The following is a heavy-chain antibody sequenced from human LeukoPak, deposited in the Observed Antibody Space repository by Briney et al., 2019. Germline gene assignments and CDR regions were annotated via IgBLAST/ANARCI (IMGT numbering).Heavy chain of an antibody. Sequence: GGSLRLSCAASGFTFSSYSMNWVRQAPGKGLEWVSPISSSSRHIYYADSVKGRFTIFRDDAKNSLFLQMDSLRVEDTAMYYCVRDFSTVTTAYLHHWGQGTLLTVSS. CDR1: GFTFSSYS. J-gene: IGHJ1*01. CDR2: ISSSSRHI. CDR3: VRDFSTVTTAYLHH. V-gene: IGHV3-21*04. D-gene: IGHD4-17*01.